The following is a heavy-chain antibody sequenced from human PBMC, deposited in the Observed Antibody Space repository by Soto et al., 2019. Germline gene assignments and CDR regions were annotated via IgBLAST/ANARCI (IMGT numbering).Heavy chain of an antibody. Sequence: QVQLVESGGGVVQPGRSLRLSCAASGFTFSSYGMHWVRQAPGKGLEWVAVISYDGSNKYYADSVKGRFTISRDNSKNTLYLQMNSLRAEDTAVYYCARRVVVPAAIPNYYYYGMDVWGQGTTVTVSS. V-gene: IGHV3-30*03. CDR3: ARRVVVPAAIPNYYYYGMDV. CDR2: ISYDGSNK. D-gene: IGHD2-2*01. J-gene: IGHJ6*02. CDR1: GFTFSSYG.